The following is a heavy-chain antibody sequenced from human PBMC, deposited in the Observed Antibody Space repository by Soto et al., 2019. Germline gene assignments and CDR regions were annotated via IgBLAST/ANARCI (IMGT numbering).Heavy chain of an antibody. CDR1: GGSISSDGDYYR. V-gene: IGHV4-31*03. Sequence: QMQLQESGPGLVSPSQTLSLTCTVSGGSISSDGDYYRWSWIRQHPGKGLEWIGYIYDSGSPYYHSSRESRVTISVDTSKNPSPLKLSSLTAAETAVYFCARVREHYFASWGQGILVTASS. J-gene: IGHJ4*02. CDR3: ARVREHYFAS. CDR2: IYDSGSP.